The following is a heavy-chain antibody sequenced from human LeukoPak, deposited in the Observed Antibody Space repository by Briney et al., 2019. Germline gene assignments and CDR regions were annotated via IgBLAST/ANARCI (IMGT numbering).Heavy chain of an antibody. D-gene: IGHD1-1*01. J-gene: IGHJ4*02. CDR2: IYYSGTT. CDR1: GVXISSGDYY. Sequence: SETLSLTCTVSGVXISSGDYYWSWIRQPPGKGLEWIGFIYYSGTTYYNPSLKSRVTISVDTSSNQFSLRLSSVTAADTAVYYCARVRYNWNADDYWGQGTLVTVSS. V-gene: IGHV4-30-4*01. CDR3: ARVRYNWNADDY.